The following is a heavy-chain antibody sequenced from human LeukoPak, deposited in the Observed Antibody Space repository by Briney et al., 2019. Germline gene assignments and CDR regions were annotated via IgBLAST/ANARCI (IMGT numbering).Heavy chain of an antibody. CDR1: GGSISSYY. J-gene: IGHJ4*02. Sequence: SETLSLTCTVSGGSISSYYWSWIRQSAGKGLEWIGRIYSSGIITYNPSLKSRVTMSVDTSKNQFSLKLSSVTAADTAVYYCARDEDIVDYWGQGTLVTVSS. D-gene: IGHD5-12*01. V-gene: IGHV4-4*07. CDR2: IYSSGII. CDR3: ARDEDIVDY.